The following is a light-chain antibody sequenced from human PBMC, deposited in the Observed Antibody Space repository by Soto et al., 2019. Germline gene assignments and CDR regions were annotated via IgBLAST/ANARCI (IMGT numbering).Light chain of an antibody. CDR2: GAS. V-gene: IGKV1-5*01. Sequence: DITMTQSPSSLSAYVGDRVTITCRASQDIAGYLAWYQHKPGRTPELLIHGASRLQSGVPARFSGSGSGTEFTLTISSLQPDDFATYYCQQYNSYSPWTLGQGTKVDI. J-gene: IGKJ1*01. CDR3: QQYNSYSPWT. CDR1: QDIAGY.